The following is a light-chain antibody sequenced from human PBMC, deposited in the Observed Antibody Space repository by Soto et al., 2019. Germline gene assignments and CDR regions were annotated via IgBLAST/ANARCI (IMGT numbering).Light chain of an antibody. CDR2: EVF. CDR3: CSYTTTSTFV. CDR1: SSDIGAYDY. Sequence: QSALTQPASVSGSPGQSITISCTGTSSDIGAYDYVSWYQQHPGKAPKLMIYEVFRRPSGISDRFSGSKSGNTASLTISGLQAEDEADCYCCSYTTTSTFVFGGGTKLTVL. J-gene: IGLJ2*01. V-gene: IGLV2-14*03.